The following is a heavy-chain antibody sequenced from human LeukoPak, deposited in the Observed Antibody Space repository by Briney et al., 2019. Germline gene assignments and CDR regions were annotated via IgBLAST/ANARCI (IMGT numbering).Heavy chain of an antibody. V-gene: IGHV1-69*13. J-gene: IGHJ5*02. CDR1: GDTFSSYA. Sequence: SVKVSCTASGDTFSSYAISWVRQAPGQGLEWMGGIIPIFGTANSAQKFQGRVTITADESTSTAYMELSSLRSEDTAVYYCARTAGYSSGWSRWGWFEPGGQGTLGTVSS. CDR2: IIPIFGTA. CDR3: ARTAGYSSGWSRWGWFEP. D-gene: IGHD6-19*01.